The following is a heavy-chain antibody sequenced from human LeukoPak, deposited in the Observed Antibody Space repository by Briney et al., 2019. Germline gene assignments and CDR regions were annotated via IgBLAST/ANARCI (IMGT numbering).Heavy chain of an antibody. V-gene: IGHV3-21*01. CDR1: GFTFSSYE. D-gene: IGHD6-13*01. Sequence: GGSLRLSCAASGFTFSSYEMNWVRQAPGKGLEWVSSISSSSSYIYYADSVKGRFTISRDNAKNSLYLQMNSLRAEDTAVYYCARSRRATSSSWYNWFDPWGQGTLVTVSS. CDR3: ARSRRATSSSWYNWFDP. J-gene: IGHJ5*02. CDR2: ISSSSSYI.